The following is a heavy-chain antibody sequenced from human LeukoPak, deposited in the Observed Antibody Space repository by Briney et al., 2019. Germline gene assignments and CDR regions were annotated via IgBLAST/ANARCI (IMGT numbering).Heavy chain of an antibody. V-gene: IGHV3-7*01. CDR3: ANLRLEG. CDR1: GFAFSTYW. J-gene: IGHJ4*02. Sequence: GSLRLSCAASGFAFSTYWMTWVRQAPGKGLEWVANIKQDGSEKYYVDSVKGRFTISRDNAKNSLYLQMNSLRAEDTAVYYCANLRLEGWGQGTLVTVSS. CDR2: IKQDGSEK. D-gene: IGHD3-16*01.